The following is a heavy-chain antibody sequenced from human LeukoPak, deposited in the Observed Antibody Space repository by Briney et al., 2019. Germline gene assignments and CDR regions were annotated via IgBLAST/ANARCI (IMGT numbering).Heavy chain of an antibody. CDR3: AKAAGYCSGGSCYPNWFDP. J-gene: IGHJ5*01. V-gene: IGHV3-23*01. Sequence: GGSLRLSCAASGFTFSTYAMSWVREAPGKGLEWVSAITGSGGNVYYAESVKGRFTISRDNSKNTLYLEMNSLRAEDTAVYYCAKAAGYCSGGSCYPNWFDPWGQGTLVTVSS. D-gene: IGHD2-15*01. CDR1: GFTFSTYA. CDR2: ITGSGGNV.